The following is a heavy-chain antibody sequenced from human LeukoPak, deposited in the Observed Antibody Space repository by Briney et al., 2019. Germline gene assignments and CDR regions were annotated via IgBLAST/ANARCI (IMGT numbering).Heavy chain of an antibody. CDR3: ARDGDFWSGYYSRTYYFDY. J-gene: IGHJ4*02. CDR2: IYHSGST. D-gene: IGHD3-3*01. V-gene: IGHV4-38-2*02. CDR1: GYSISSGYY. Sequence: PSETLSLTCTVSGYSISSGYYWGWIRQPPGKGLEWIGSIYHSGSTYYNPSLKSRVTISVDTSKNQFSLKLGSGTAADTAVYYCARDGDFWSGYYSRTYYFDYWGQGTLVTVSS.